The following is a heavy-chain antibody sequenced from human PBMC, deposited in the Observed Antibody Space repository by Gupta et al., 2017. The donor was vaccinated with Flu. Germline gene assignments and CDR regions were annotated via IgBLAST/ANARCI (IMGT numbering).Heavy chain of an antibody. Sequence: QVQLQESGPGLVKPSETLSLTCAVSGGSISNYYWSWIRQPPGKRLEWIGYVFYSGSTNYNPSLKSRVAISVDTSKNQFSLKLNSVTAADTAVYYCARSSSGWSAYYGMDVWGQGTTVTVSS. CDR2: VFYSGST. CDR3: ARSSSGWSAYYGMDV. V-gene: IGHV4-59*01. J-gene: IGHJ6*02. D-gene: IGHD6-19*01. CDR1: GGSISNYY.